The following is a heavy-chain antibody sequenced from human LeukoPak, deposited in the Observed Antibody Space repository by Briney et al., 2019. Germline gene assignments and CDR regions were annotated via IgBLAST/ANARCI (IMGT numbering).Heavy chain of an antibody. J-gene: IGHJ4*02. D-gene: IGHD6-19*01. CDR2: IYWDDDK. V-gene: IGHV2-5*02. Sequence: SGPTLVKPTQTLTLTCTFSGFSLTTSGGGVGWIRQPPGKALEGLTLIYWDDDKRYSPSLKSRVTITKDTSKNQVVLTMTNMDHVDTATYYCSRTRRGQIGWTNDYWGQGTLVTVSS. CDR3: SRTRRGQIGWTNDY. CDR1: GFSLTTSGGG.